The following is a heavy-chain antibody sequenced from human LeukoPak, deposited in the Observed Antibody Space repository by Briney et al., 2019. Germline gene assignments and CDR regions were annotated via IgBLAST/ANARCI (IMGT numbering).Heavy chain of an antibody. CDR2: IYYSGST. V-gene: IGHV4-31*03. D-gene: IGHD2-2*01. CDR1: GGSISSGGYY. J-gene: IGHJ5*02. CDR3: AGSATPGWTSQNWFDP. Sequence: NPSETLSLTCTVSGGSISSGGYYWSWIRQHPGKGLEWIGYIYYSGSTYYNPSLKSRVTISVDTSKNQFSLKLSSVTAADTAVYYCAGSATPGWTSQNWFDPWGQGTLVTVSS.